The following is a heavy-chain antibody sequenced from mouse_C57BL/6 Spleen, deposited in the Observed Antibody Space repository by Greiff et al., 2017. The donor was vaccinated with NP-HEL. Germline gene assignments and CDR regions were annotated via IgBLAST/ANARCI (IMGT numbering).Heavy chain of an antibody. CDR2: ISSGGDYI. Sequence: EVQRVESGEGLVKPGGSLKLSCAASGFTFSSYAMSWVRQTPEKRLEWVAYISSGGDYIYYADTVKGRFTISSDNARNTLYLQMSSLKSEDTAMYYCTRDRDGSLFDYWGQGTTLTVSS. D-gene: IGHD2-3*01. J-gene: IGHJ2*01. CDR3: TRDRDGSLFDY. V-gene: IGHV5-9-1*02. CDR1: GFTFSSYA.